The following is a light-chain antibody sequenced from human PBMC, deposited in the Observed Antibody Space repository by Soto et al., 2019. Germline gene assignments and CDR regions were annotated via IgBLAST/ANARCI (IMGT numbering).Light chain of an antibody. CDR2: GAS. CDR3: QQYGSSPLT. CDR1: QSISSSY. Sequence: EIVLTQSPGTLSLSPGERATLSCRASQSISSSYLAWYQQKLGQAPRLLIYGASSRATGIPDRFSGGGSGTDFTLTSSRREPEDFAVYYCQQYGSSPLTFGGGTKGEIK. J-gene: IGKJ4*01. V-gene: IGKV3-20*01.